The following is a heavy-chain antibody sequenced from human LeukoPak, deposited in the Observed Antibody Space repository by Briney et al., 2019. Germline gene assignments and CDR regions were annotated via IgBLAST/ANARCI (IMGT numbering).Heavy chain of an antibody. Sequence: SETLSLTCAVYGGSFSGYYWSWIRQPPGKGLEWIGEINHSGSTNYNPSLKSRVTISVDTSKNQFSLKLSSVTAADTAVYYCARQGPDAAFDIWGQGTMVTVSS. J-gene: IGHJ3*02. CDR1: GGSFSGYY. V-gene: IGHV4-34*01. CDR2: INHSGST. CDR3: ARQGPDAAFDI.